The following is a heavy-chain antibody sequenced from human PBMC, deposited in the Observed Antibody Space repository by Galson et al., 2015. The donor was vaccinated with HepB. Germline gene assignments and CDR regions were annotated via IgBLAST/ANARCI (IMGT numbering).Heavy chain of an antibody. D-gene: IGHD4-23*01. CDR1: GFTFSNYN. CDR2: ISSRSTYI. CDR3: ARDFGGNSGYFDD. J-gene: IGHJ4*02. Sequence: SLRLSCAASGFTFSNYNFNWVRQTPGKGPEWVASISSRSTYIYYADSIKGRFTISRDSSKNSLFLQMDSLTAEDTAFYYCARDFGGNSGYFDDWGQGTQVTVSS. V-gene: IGHV3-21*01.